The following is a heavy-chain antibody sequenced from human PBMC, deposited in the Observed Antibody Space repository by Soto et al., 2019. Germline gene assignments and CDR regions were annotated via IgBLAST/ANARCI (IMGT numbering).Heavy chain of an antibody. CDR3: AKARHRTSWYGIEADF. Sequence: QVQLVESGGGVVQPGRSLRLSCAASGFIFSDYAMHWVRQAPGKGLEWVAVISYGGDNKYYADSVRGRFAISRDNLKNTLDLQMNSLNPEDTAVYHCAKARHRTSWYGIEADFCGQGTLVTVSS. J-gene: IGHJ4*02. V-gene: IGHV3-30*09. CDR1: GFIFSDYA. D-gene: IGHD6-13*01. CDR2: ISYGGDNK.